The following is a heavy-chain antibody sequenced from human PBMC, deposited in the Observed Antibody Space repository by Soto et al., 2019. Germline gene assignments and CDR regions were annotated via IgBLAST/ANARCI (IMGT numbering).Heavy chain of an antibody. CDR2: ISGSGGST. CDR3: ANNGPDVVVPADPYYYYMDV. J-gene: IGHJ6*03. D-gene: IGHD2-2*01. CDR1: GFTFSSYA. V-gene: IGHV3-23*01. Sequence: GGSLRLSCAASGFTFSSYAMSWVRQAPGKGLEWVSAISGSGGSTYYADSVKGRFTISRDNSKNTLYLQMNSLRAEDTAVYYCANNGPDVVVPADPYYYYMDVWGKGTTVTVSS.